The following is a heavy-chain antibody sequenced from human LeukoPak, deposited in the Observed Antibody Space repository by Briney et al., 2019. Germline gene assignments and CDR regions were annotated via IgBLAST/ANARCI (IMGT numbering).Heavy chain of an antibody. CDR2: INSDGSST. J-gene: IGHJ4*02. CDR3: ARGGAAMAYY. D-gene: IGHD5-18*01. Sequence: PGGSLSLSCAASGFNFSSYWTHWVRQAPGKGLVWVSRINSDGSSTSYADSMKGRFTISRDNAKNTLYLQMNSLRVEDTAVYYCARGGAAMAYYWGQGTLVTVSS. CDR1: GFNFSSYW. V-gene: IGHV3-74*01.